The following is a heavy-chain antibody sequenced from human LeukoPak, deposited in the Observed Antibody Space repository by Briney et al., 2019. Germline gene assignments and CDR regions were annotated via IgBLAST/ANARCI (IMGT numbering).Heavy chain of an antibody. Sequence: HTGGSLRLSCAASGFTFSSYAMSGVRQAPGKGLEWVSAISGSGGSTYYADSVKGRFTISRDNSKNTLYLQMNSLRAEDTAVYYCAKVAAPTYLFDYWGQGTLVTVSS. CDR2: ISGSGGST. D-gene: IGHD2/OR15-2a*01. CDR1: GFTFSSYA. J-gene: IGHJ4*02. CDR3: AKVAAPTYLFDY. V-gene: IGHV3-23*01.